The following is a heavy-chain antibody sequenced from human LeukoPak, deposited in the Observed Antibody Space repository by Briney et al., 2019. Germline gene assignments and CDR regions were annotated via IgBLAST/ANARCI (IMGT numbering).Heavy chain of an antibody. CDR2: IYPGDSDT. CDR1: GYSFTSYW. Sequence: GESLKISCKGSGYSFTSYWIGWVRQMPGKGLEWMGIIYPGDSDTRYSPSFQGQVTISADKSISTAYLQWSSLKASDTAMYYCARRGNSSSWYLPSYYYGMDVWGQGTTVTVSS. CDR3: ARRGNSSSWYLPSYYYGMDV. V-gene: IGHV5-51*01. D-gene: IGHD6-13*01. J-gene: IGHJ6*02.